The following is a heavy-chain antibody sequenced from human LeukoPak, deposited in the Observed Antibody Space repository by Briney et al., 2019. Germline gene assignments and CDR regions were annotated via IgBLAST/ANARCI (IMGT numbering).Heavy chain of an antibody. CDR2: IRYDGSNK. V-gene: IGHV3-30*02. J-gene: IGHJ4*02. CDR1: GFTFSSYG. D-gene: IGHD6-13*01. CDR3: AKDVAAAGTPFDY. Sequence: GGSLRLSCAASGFTFSSYGMHWVRQAPGKGLEWVAFIRYDGSNKYYADSVKGRFTISRDNSKNTLYLQMNSLRAEDTAVYYCAKDVAAAGTPFDYWGQGTLVTVSS.